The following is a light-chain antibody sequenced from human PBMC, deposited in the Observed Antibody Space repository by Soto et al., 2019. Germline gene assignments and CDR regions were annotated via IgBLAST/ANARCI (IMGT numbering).Light chain of an antibody. CDR1: ETVTGKY. CDR2: AAS. J-gene: IGKJ1*01. CDR3: QQYSSPPQT. Sequence: EIVLTQSPGTLSLSPGDRATLSCRASETVTGKYLAWYQQKAGQAPRLLIFAASNRATGIPDRFSGSGSGTDFTLTISRLEPKDFAVYFCQQYSSPPQTFGQGTKVEIK. V-gene: IGKV3-20*01.